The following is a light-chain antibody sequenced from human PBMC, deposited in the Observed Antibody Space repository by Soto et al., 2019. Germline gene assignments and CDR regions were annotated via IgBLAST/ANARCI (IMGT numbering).Light chain of an antibody. CDR1: QSVRSN. V-gene: IGKV3D-15*01. CDR2: GAS. J-gene: IGKJ4*01. Sequence: DIVLTQSPGTLSLSPGGRATLSCRASQSVRSNLAWYQQKPGQAPRLLIFGASTRATGIPARFSGSGSGTDFTITISSMQFEDFGVYFCHQYDNWPPTFGGGTKV. CDR3: HQYDNWPPT.